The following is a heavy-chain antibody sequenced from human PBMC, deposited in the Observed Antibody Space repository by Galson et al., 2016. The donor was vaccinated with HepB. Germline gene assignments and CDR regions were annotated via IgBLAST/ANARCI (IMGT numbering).Heavy chain of an antibody. CDR1: GYTFTSYT. CDR3: ARVLTEYSISWSPYYMDV. D-gene: IGHD6-13*01. V-gene: IGHV1-3*01. J-gene: IGHJ6*03. Sequence: SVKVSCKASGYTFTSYTMHWVRQAPGQRLEWMGWINGDNANTKYSQKFQGRVTITRDKSASTAYMELSSLRYEDTAVYYGARVLTEYSISWSPYYMDVWGKGTTVTFSS. CDR2: INGDNANT.